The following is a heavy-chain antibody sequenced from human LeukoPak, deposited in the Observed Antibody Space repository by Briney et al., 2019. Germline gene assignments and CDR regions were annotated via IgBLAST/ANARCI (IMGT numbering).Heavy chain of an antibody. Sequence: PSETLSLTCTVSGGSISSGDYYWSWIRQAPGKGLEWVSYISSSGSTIYYADSVKGRFTISRDNAKNSLYLQMNSLRAEDTAVYYCARDLEPRTYYYDSSGYLTEYFQHWGQGTLVTVSS. CDR2: ISSSGSTI. CDR3: ARDLEPRTYYYDSSGYLTEYFQH. V-gene: IGHV3-11*04. D-gene: IGHD3-22*01. CDR1: GGSISSGDYY. J-gene: IGHJ1*01.